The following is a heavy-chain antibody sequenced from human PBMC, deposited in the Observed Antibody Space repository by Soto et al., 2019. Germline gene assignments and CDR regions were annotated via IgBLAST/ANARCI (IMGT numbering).Heavy chain of an antibody. CDR1: GGTFSSYA. Sequence: QVQLVQSGAEVKKPGSSVKVSCKASGGTFSSYAISWVRQAPGQGLEWMGGIIPIFGTAHYAQKFQGRVTITADKSPSTVYMELSSLRSEDTAVYYCARDGAMVRNYYYYGMDVWGQGTTVTVSS. V-gene: IGHV1-69*06. D-gene: IGHD5-18*01. CDR3: ARDGAMVRNYYYYGMDV. J-gene: IGHJ6*02. CDR2: IIPIFGTA.